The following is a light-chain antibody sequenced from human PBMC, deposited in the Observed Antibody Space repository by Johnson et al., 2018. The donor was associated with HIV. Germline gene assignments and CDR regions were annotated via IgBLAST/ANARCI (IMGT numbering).Light chain of an antibody. V-gene: IGLV1-51*02. CDR3: GTWDSSLSAAYV. Sequence: QSVLTQPPSVSAAPGQRVTISCSGSSSNIGNNYVSWYQQLPGTAPKLLIYANNRRPSGIPDRFSGSKSGTSATLGITGLPTGDEADYYCGTWDSSLSAAYVFGTGTKVTVL. J-gene: IGLJ1*01. CDR1: SSNIGNNY. CDR2: ANN.